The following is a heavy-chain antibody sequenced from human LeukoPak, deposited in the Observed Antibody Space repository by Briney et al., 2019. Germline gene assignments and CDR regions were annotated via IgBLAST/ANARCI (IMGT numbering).Heavy chain of an antibody. J-gene: IGHJ4*02. CDR3: ARVDILTGYYFFDS. D-gene: IGHD3-9*01. CDR2: ISSNDGNT. Sequence: WASVKVSCKASGYIFSNYGIGWVRQAPGQGLEWMGWISSNDGNTYYVQNFQGRVTMTTDTSTSTAYMELRSLRSDDTAVYYCARVDILTGYYFFDSWGQGTLVTVSS. V-gene: IGHV1-18*01. CDR1: GYIFSNYG.